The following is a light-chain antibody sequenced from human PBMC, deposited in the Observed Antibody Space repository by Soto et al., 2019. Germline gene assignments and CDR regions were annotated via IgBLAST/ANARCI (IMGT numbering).Light chain of an antibody. J-gene: IGKJ2*01. CDR3: QQIHSTSSYT. Sequence: DIQMTQSPSSLSASVGDRVTITCRASQNIRNYLNWYQQRPGKTPNLLVYAASNLRGGVPSRFSGSGSGTVFPLTISTLQPEDFATYYCQQIHSTSSYTFGQGTRVDIK. CDR1: QNIRNY. CDR2: AAS. V-gene: IGKV1-39*01.